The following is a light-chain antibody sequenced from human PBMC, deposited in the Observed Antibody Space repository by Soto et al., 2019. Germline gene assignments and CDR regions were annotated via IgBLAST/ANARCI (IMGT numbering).Light chain of an antibody. J-gene: IGLJ3*02. Sequence: QSVLTQPPSASGTPGQSVTISCSGSSSNIGSNTVNWYQQLSGAAPKLLIYGSFNRPSGVLDRFSGSKSGTSASLAITGLQAEDEADYYCQSYDISLSGSRVFGGGTKLTVL. CDR2: GSF. V-gene: IGLV1-40*01. CDR3: QSYDISLSGSRV. CDR1: SSNIGSNT.